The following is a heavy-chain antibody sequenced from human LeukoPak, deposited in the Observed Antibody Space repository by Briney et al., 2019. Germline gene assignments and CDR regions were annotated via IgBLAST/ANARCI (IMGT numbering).Heavy chain of an antibody. Sequence: PGGSLRLSCAASGFTFSSYAMHWVRQAPGKGLEWVAVISYDGSNKYYADSVKGRFTISRDNSKNTLYLQMNSLRAEDTAVYYCARGDNYYDSRGYYLGDYWGQGTLVTVSS. CDR2: ISYDGSNK. V-gene: IGHV3-30-3*01. CDR3: ARGDNYYDSRGYYLGDY. CDR1: GFTFSSYA. D-gene: IGHD3-22*01. J-gene: IGHJ4*02.